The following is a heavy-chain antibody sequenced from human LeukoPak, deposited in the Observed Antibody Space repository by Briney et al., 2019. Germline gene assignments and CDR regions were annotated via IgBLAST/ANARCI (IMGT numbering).Heavy chain of an antibody. CDR1: GFTFTSYA. CDR2: ISGGGSST. J-gene: IGHJ6*04. V-gene: IGHV3-23*01. Sequence: PGGSLRLSCAASGFTFTSYAMSWFRQAPGKGLEGVSVISGGGSSTYYADSVKGRFTISRDNSKNTLYLQMNSLRGEDTAVYYCAKESGQLDVWGKGTTVTVSS. CDR3: AKESGQLDV. D-gene: IGHD3-3*01.